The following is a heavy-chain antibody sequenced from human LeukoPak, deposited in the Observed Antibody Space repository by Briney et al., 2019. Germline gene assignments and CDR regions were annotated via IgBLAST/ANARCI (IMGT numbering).Heavy chain of an antibody. CDR1: GYTFTGYY. CDR2: INPNSGGT. J-gene: IGHJ6*03. CDR3: ARDSSLGIHYYYYMDV. D-gene: IGHD3-16*01. Sequence: ASVKVSCKASGYTFTGYYIHWVRQAPGQGLEWMGWINPNSGGTNYAQKFQGRVTMTRDTSISTAYMELSRLRSDDTAVYYCARDSSLGIHYYYYMDVWGKGTTGTVSS. V-gene: IGHV1-2*02.